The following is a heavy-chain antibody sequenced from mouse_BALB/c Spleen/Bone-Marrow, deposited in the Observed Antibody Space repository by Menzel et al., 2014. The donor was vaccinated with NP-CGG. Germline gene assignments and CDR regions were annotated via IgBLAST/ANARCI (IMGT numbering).Heavy chain of an antibody. Sequence: EVKLMESGAELVMPGASVKLSCTASGFNIRDTYMHWVKQRPEQGLEWIGRIDPANGNTKYDPKFQGKATITADTSSNTAYLQLSSLTSEDTAVYYCAMITTGAWFAYWGQGTLVTVSA. D-gene: IGHD2-4*01. J-gene: IGHJ3*01. CDR3: AMITTGAWFAY. V-gene: IGHV14-3*02. CDR2: IDPANGNT. CDR1: GFNIRDTY.